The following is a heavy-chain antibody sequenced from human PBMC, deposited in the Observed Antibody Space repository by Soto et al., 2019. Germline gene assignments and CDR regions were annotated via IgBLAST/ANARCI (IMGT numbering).Heavy chain of an antibody. CDR1: GFTFSSYA. V-gene: IGHV3-23*01. Sequence: GGSLRLSCAASGFTFSSYAMSWVRQAPGKGLEWVSAISGSGGSTYYADSVKGRFTIAIDNSKNTLYLQMNSLRAEDTAVYYCAKYYGSGRSFDYWGQGTLVTVSS. CDR2: ISGSGGST. D-gene: IGHD3-10*01. J-gene: IGHJ4*02. CDR3: AKYYGSGRSFDY.